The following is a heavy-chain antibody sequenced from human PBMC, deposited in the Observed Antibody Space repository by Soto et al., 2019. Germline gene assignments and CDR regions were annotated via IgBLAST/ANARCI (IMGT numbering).Heavy chain of an antibody. D-gene: IGHD5-12*01. CDR3: ARDLAPGGYDYYYYGMDV. CDR2: IYYSGST. J-gene: IGHJ6*02. CDR1: GGSISSYY. V-gene: IGHV4-59*01. Sequence: SETLSLTCTVSGGSISSYYWSWIRQPPGKGLEWIGYIYYSGSTNYNPSLKSRVTISVDTSKNQFSLKLSSVTAADTAVYYCARDLAPGGYDYYYYGMDVWGQGTTVTVSS.